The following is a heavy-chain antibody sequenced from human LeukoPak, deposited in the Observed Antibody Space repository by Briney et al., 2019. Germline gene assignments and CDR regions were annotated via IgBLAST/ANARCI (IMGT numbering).Heavy chain of an antibody. D-gene: IGHD2-15*01. J-gene: IGHJ4*02. CDR1: GFTFSSYA. Sequence: GGSLRLSCAASGFTFSSYAMYWVRQAPGKGLGWVAVISYDGSNKYYADSVKGRLTISRDNSKNTLYLQMNSLRAEDTAVYYWARASLGYCSGGSCYPGFDFDYWGQGTLVTVSS. V-gene: IGHV3-30*04. CDR2: ISYDGSNK. CDR3: ARASLGYCSGGSCYPGFDFDY.